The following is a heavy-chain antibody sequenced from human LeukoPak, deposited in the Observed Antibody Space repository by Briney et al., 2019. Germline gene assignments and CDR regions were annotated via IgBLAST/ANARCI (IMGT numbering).Heavy chain of an antibody. CDR3: ARNSGYDYDLYYFDY. CDR2: INPNSGGT. V-gene: IGHV1-2*04. J-gene: IGHJ4*02. D-gene: IGHD5-12*01. CDR1: GYTFTGYY. Sequence: GASVKVSCKASGYTFTGYYMHWVRQAPGRGLEWMGWINPNSGGTNYAQKFQGWVTMTRDTSISTAYMELSRLRSDDTAVYYCARNSGYDYDLYYFDYWGQGTLVTVSS.